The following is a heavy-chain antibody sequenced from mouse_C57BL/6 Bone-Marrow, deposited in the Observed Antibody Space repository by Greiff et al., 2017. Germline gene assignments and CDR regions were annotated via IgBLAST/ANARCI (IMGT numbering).Heavy chain of an antibody. V-gene: IGHV1-59*01. Sequence: QVQLQQPGAELVRPGTSVKLSCKASGYTFTSYWMHWVKQRPGQGLEWIGVIDPSDSYTNYNPKFKGKATLTVDTSSSTAYMQRSSLTSEDSAVYYCARRDYYGSSPWYFDVWGTGTTVTVSS. CDR2: IDPSDSYT. CDR3: ARRDYYGSSPWYFDV. CDR1: GYTFTSYW. D-gene: IGHD1-1*01. J-gene: IGHJ1*03.